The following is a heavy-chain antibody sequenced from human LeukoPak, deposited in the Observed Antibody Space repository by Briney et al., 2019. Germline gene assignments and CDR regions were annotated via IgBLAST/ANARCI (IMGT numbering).Heavy chain of an antibody. CDR1: GFTFRNYG. V-gene: IGHV3-33*01. Sequence: GGSLRLSCAASGFTFRNYGMHWVRQAPGKGLEWVAVIWYDGGNKNYADSVKGRFTISRDNSKNTLDLQMNSLRAEDTAVYYCARIDWVTDFWGQGTLVTVSS. CDR3: ARIDWVTDF. J-gene: IGHJ4*02. CDR2: IWYDGGNK. D-gene: IGHD2-21*01.